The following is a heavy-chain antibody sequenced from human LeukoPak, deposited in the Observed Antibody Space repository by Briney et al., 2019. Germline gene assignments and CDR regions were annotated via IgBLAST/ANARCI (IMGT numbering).Heavy chain of an antibody. J-gene: IGHJ4*02. CDR1: GGSFSGYY. D-gene: IGHD3-22*01. CDR3: ARVITMIVVVPDYFDY. Sequence: SETLSLTCAVYGGSFSGYYWSWIRQPPGKGLEWIGEINHSGSTNYNPSLKCRVTISVDTSKNQFSLKLSSVTAADTAVYYRARVITMIVVVPDYFDYWGQGTLVTVSS. V-gene: IGHV4-34*01. CDR2: INHSGST.